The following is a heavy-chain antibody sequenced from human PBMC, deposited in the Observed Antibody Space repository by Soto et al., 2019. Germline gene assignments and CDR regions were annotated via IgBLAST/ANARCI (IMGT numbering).Heavy chain of an antibody. CDR3: AREPPLGAYTMDV. Sequence: GGALRLPCAASGFTFGSYWMSWVRQAPGKGLEWLSYINSGSNSISYADSVKGRFTISRDNAKNSLSLEMNSLRDEDTAVYYCAREPPLGAYTMDVWGQGTTVTVSS. D-gene: IGHD3-16*01. CDR2: INSGSNSI. CDR1: GFTFGSYW. J-gene: IGHJ6*02. V-gene: IGHV3-48*02.